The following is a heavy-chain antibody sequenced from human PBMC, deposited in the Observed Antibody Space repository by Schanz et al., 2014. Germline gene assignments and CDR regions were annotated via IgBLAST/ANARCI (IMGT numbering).Heavy chain of an antibody. V-gene: IGHV1-69*02. D-gene: IGHD2-15*01. CDR3: ARGGGPEDVFDI. J-gene: IGHJ3*02. CDR2: IIPILGIA. CDR1: GGTFSTYT. Sequence: QVQLVQSGAEVKKPGSSVKVSCKASGGTFSTYTISWVRQAPGQGLEWMGRIIPILGIANYAQNFQGRVTITADKSTSTAYMELSSLRSDDTAVYYCARGGGPEDVFDIWGQGTILNVSS.